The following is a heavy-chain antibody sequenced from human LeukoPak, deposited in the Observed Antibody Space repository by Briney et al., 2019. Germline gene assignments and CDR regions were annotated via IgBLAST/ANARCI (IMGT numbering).Heavy chain of an antibody. J-gene: IGHJ6*02. CDR3: AKDYGGYYCYYGMDV. D-gene: IGHD4-17*01. CDR2: ISWNSGSI. CDR1: GFTFDDYA. Sequence: PGRSLRLSCAASGFTFDDYAMHWVRQAPGKGLEWVSGISWNSGSIGYADSVKGRFTISRDNAKNSLYLQMNSLRAEDTALYYCAKDYGGYYCYYGMDVWGQGTTVTVSS. V-gene: IGHV3-9*01.